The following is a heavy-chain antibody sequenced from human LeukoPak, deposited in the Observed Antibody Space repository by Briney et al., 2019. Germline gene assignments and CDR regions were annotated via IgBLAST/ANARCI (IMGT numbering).Heavy chain of an antibody. CDR2: ISSTSGYI. CDR3: AKGGDSYYYYYMDV. V-gene: IGHV3-21*04. CDR1: GFTFSSYS. Sequence: GGSLRLSCAASGFTFSSYSMNWVRQAPGKGLEWVSSISSTSGYIYYADSLKGRFTISRDNAKNSLYLQMNSLRAEDTAVYYCAKGGDSYYYYYMDVWGKGTTVTVSS. J-gene: IGHJ6*03.